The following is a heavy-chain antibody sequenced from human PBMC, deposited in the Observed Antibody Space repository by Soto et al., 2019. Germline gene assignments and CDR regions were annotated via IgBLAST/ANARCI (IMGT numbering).Heavy chain of an antibody. J-gene: IGHJ6*04. V-gene: IGHV3-23*01. CDR1: GFTFSSYA. D-gene: IGHD3-10*01. CDR2: ISGSGGST. Sequence: EVQLLESGGGLVQPGGSLRLSCAASGFTFSSYAMSWVRQAPGKGLEWVSAISGSGGSTYYADSVKGRFTISRDNSKNTLYLQTNSRRAEHTAVYYCAKDLSITMVRGVWDVWGKGTTVTVSS. CDR3: AKDLSITMVRGVWDV.